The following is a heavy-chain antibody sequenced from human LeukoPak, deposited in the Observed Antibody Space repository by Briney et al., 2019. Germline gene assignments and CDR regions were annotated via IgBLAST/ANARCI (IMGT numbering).Heavy chain of an antibody. CDR1: GFSFSGHW. CDR3: ARDLGSGWIYYFDY. J-gene: IGHJ4*02. Sequence: GGSLRLSCTASGFSFSGHWMHWARQLPGKGLVWVSRISPTGSTTSYADSVKGRFTVSRDNAKNTLYLQMNSLRAEDTAVYYCARDLGSGWIYYFDYWGQGTLVTVSS. V-gene: IGHV3-74*01. D-gene: IGHD6-19*01. CDR2: ISPTGSTT.